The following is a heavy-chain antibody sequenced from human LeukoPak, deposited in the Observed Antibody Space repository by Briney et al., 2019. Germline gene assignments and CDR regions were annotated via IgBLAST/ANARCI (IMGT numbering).Heavy chain of an antibody. CDR3: ARHNNFWSGYYTHNIFDY. CDR2: IYHSGRT. D-gene: IGHD3-3*01. Sequence: SETLSLTCAVSGYSISSGYYWGWIRQPPGEGLEWIGSIYHSGRTYYNPSLKSRVTISVDTSKNQFSLKLSSVTAADTAVYYCARHNNFWSGYYTHNIFDYWGQGTLVTVSS. J-gene: IGHJ4*02. V-gene: IGHV4-38-2*01. CDR1: GYSISSGYY.